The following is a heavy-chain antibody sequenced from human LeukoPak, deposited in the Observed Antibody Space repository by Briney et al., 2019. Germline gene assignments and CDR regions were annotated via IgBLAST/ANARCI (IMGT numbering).Heavy chain of an antibody. J-gene: IGHJ5*02. CDR1: GFTFSSYA. CDR2: ISGSGGST. CDR3: AKDRNYYDSRGYYPNNWFDP. D-gene: IGHD3-22*01. Sequence: PGGSLRLSCAASGFTFSSYAMSWVRQAPGKGLEWVSAISGSGGSTYYADSVKGRFTISRDNSKNTLYLQMNSLRAEDTAVYYCAKDRNYYDSRGYYPNNWFDPWGQGTLVTVSS. V-gene: IGHV3-23*01.